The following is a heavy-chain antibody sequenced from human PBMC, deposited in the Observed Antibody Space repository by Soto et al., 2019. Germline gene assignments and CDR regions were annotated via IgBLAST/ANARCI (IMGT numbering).Heavy chain of an antibody. CDR3: ARLLVVPTALHYYYYYMDV. CDR2: IYYSGST. Sequence: PSETLSLTCTVSGGSISSYYWSWIRQPPGKGLEWIGYIYYSGSTNYNPSLKSRVTISVDTSKHQFSLKLTSVTAADTAVYYCARLLVVPTALHYYYYYMDVWGIGTTVTVSS. D-gene: IGHD2-2*01. J-gene: IGHJ6*03. V-gene: IGHV4-59*08. CDR1: GGSISSYY.